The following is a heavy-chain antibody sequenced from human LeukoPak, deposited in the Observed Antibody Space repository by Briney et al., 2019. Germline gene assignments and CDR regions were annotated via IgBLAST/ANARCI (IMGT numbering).Heavy chain of an antibody. J-gene: IGHJ4*02. CDR2: VIPIFGTA. Sequence: SVKVSCKAAGGSFSSYAISWVRQAPGQGLEWMGRVIPIFGTANYAQKFQGRVTVTAHESASTAYMELSSLRSEDTAVYYCARAVDDSSGWSYWGQGTLVTVYS. D-gene: IGHD3-22*01. CDR1: GGSFSSYA. CDR3: ARAVDDSSGWSY. V-gene: IGHV1-69*13.